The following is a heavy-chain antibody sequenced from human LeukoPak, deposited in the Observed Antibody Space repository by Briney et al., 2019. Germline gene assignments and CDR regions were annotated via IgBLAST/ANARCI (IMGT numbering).Heavy chain of an antibody. CDR1: GGSISSGGYY. D-gene: IGHD2-15*01. Sequence: SQTLSLTCTVSGGSISSGGYYWSWIRQHPGKGLEWIGYIYYSGSTYYNPSLKSRVTISVDTSKNQFSPKLSSVTAADTAVYYCATLPARYCSGGSCSDYWGQGTLVTVSS. CDR2: IYYSGST. V-gene: IGHV4-31*03. CDR3: ATLPARYCSGGSCSDY. J-gene: IGHJ4*02.